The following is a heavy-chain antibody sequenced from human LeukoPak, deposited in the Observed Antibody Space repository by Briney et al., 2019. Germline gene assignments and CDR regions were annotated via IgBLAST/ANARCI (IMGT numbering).Heavy chain of an antibody. Sequence: ASVKVSCKASGYTFTSYYMHWVRQAPGQGLEWMGWINPNSGGTNYAQKFQGRVTMTRDTSISTAYMELSRLRSDDTAVYYCARAGIAARFSFLRFDYWGQGTLVTVSS. CDR2: INPNSGGT. J-gene: IGHJ4*02. CDR1: GYTFTSYY. D-gene: IGHD6-6*01. V-gene: IGHV1-2*02. CDR3: ARAGIAARFSFLRFDY.